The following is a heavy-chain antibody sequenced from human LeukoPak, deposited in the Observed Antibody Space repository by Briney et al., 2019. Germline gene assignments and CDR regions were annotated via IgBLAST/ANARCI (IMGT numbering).Heavy chain of an antibody. CDR2: ISYDGSNK. D-gene: IGHD6-19*01. V-gene: IGHV3-30*18. CDR1: GFTFSSYG. J-gene: IGHJ4*02. Sequence: SGGSLRLSCAASGFTFSSYGMHWVRQAPGKGLEWVAVISYDGSNKYYADSVKGRFTISRDNSKNTLYLQMNSLRAEDTAVYYCAKDRSGAPRLYSSGSDFDYWGQGTLVTVSS. CDR3: AKDRSGAPRLYSSGSDFDY.